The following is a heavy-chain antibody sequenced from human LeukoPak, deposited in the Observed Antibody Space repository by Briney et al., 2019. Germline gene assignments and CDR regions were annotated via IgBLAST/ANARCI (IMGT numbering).Heavy chain of an antibody. V-gene: IGHV1-2*02. J-gene: IGHJ4*02. Sequence: GASVKVSCKSSGYTFIDYYIHWVRHAPGQGREWMGWINPNSGATTYAQKLQGRVSMTWATSTNTAYMDLTNLRSDDTAIFYCARVKKLMPEFEFWGQGTLVTVSS. CDR3: ARVKKLMPEFEF. CDR1: GYTFIDYY. D-gene: IGHD2-2*01. CDR2: INPNSGAT.